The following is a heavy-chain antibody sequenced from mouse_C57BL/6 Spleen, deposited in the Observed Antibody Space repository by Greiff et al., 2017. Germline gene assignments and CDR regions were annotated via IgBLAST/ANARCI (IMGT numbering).Heavy chain of an antibody. CDR3: ARRGVNFDY. V-gene: IGHV1-50*01. Sequence: QVQLQQPGAELVKPGASVTLSCKASGYTFTSYGMQWVKQRPGQGLEWIGEIAPSASYTTYNQKFTGKATLTVDTSSSTAFMQLSSLTSVDSAVYYCARRGVNFDYWGQGTTLTVSS. D-gene: IGHD2-2*01. J-gene: IGHJ2*01. CDR1: GYTFTSYG. CDR2: IAPSASYT.